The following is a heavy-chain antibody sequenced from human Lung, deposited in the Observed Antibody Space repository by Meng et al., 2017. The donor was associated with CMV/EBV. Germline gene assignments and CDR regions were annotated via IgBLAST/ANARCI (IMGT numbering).Heavy chain of an antibody. D-gene: IGHD3-3*01. CDR3: ARSTSKYDFWSGYPPYLDP. CDR2: IIPRLDIT. Sequence: SXXVSXKGSGGIFSSSAISWVRQATGQGLEWMGRIIPRLDITNYAPNFQGRVTITTDKSTSTAYMEMSSLRYDDTAFYYCARSTSKYDFWSGYPPYLDPXGQGXQVTVSS. J-gene: IGHJ5*02. V-gene: IGHV1-69*04. CDR1: GGIFSSSA.